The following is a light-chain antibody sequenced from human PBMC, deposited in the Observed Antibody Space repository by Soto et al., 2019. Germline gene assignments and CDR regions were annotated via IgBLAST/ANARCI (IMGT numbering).Light chain of an antibody. V-gene: IGLV1-44*01. J-gene: IGLJ1*01. CDR3: ATWDDSLNAYV. Sequence: QSVLTQPPSASGTPGQRVTISCSGSSSNIGSNTVNWYQQLPGMAPKLLIYGNNQRPSGVPDRFSGSKSGTSGSLAISGLQSEDEADYHCATWDDSLNAYVFGPGTKLTVL. CDR2: GNN. CDR1: SSNIGSNT.